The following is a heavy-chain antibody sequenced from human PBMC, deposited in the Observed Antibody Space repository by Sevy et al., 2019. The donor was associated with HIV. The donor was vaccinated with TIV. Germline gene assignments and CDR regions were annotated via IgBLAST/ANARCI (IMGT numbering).Heavy chain of an antibody. Sequence: ASVKVSCKVSGYTLTQLSMHWVRLTPRKGLEWMASFDPEDAKTVYSQKFQGRLSMTEDTSTHTAYMELSSLRSEDTAVYYCATTKDYYESSGDPFDYWGQGTLVTVSS. J-gene: IGHJ4*02. D-gene: IGHD3-22*01. CDR3: ATTKDYYESSGDPFDY. CDR2: FDPEDAKT. CDR1: GYTLTQLS. V-gene: IGHV1-24*01.